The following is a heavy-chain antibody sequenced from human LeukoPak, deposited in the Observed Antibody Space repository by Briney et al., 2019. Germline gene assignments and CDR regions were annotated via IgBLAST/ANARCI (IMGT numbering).Heavy chain of an antibody. CDR2: IYSGGST. CDR1: GFTVSSNY. J-gene: IGHJ4*02. D-gene: IGHD3-22*01. CDR3: ARFPDSSGYGEYYFDY. Sequence: PGGSLRLSCAASGFTVSSNYMSWVRQAPGKGLEWVSVIYSGGSTYYADSVKGRFTISRDNSKNTLYLQMNSLRAEDTAVYYCARFPDSSGYGEYYFDYWGQGTLVTVSS. V-gene: IGHV3-53*01.